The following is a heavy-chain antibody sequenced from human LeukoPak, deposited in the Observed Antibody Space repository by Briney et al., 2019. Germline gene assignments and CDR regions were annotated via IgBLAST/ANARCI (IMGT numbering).Heavy chain of an antibody. CDR3: ARVYYDSSGYGFVAFDI. V-gene: IGHV1-8*01. CDR1: GYTFTSYD. D-gene: IGHD3-22*01. Sequence: ASVKVSCKASGYTFTSYDINWVRQATGQGLEWMGWMNPNSGNTGYAHKFQGRVTMTRNTSISTAYMELSSLRSEDTAVYYCARVYYDSSGYGFVAFDIWGQGTMVTVSS. J-gene: IGHJ3*02. CDR2: MNPNSGNT.